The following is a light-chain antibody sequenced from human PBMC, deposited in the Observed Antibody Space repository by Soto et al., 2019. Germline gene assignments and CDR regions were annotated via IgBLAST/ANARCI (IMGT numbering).Light chain of an antibody. V-gene: IGKV3-11*01. CDR3: QQRSNWPPVFT. CDR2: DAS. J-gene: IGKJ3*01. Sequence: EIVLTQSPATLSLSPGERATISYRASQSVSSYLAWYQQKPGQAPRLLIYDASNRATGIPARFSGSGSGTDFTLTISSLEPEDFAVYYCQQRSNWPPVFTFGPGTKVDIK. CDR1: QSVSSY.